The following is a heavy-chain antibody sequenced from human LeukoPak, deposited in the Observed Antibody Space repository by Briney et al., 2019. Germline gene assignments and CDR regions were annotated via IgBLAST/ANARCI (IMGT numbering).Heavy chain of an antibody. V-gene: IGHV4-34*01. CDR2: INHSGST. CDR3: ARQWYSSES. CDR1: GGSFSGYY. Sequence: PSDTLSLTCAVYGGSFSGYYWSWIRQPPGKGLEWIGEINHSGSTNYNPSLKSGVTISVDTSKHQFSLKLSSVTAADTAVYYCARQWYSSESWGQGTLVTVSS. D-gene: IGHD6-25*01. J-gene: IGHJ4*02.